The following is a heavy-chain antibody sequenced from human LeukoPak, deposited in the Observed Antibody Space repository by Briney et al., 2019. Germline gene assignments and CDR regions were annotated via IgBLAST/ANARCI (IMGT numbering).Heavy chain of an antibody. Sequence: SETLSLTCAVYGGSFSGYYWSWIRQPPGKGLEWIGEINHSGSTNYNPSLKSRVTISVDTSKNQFSLKLSSVTAADTAVYYCARGQYSSGWYNYYYMDVWGKGTTVTVSS. CDR1: GGSFSGYY. J-gene: IGHJ6*03. V-gene: IGHV4-34*01. CDR3: ARGQYSSGWYNYYYMDV. D-gene: IGHD6-19*01. CDR2: INHSGST.